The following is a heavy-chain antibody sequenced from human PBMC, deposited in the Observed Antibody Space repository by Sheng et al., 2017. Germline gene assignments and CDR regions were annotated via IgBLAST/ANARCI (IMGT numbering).Heavy chain of an antibody. Sequence: QVQLQESGPGLVKPSETLSLTCAVSGYSISSGYYWGWIRQPPGKGLEWIGSIYHSGSTYYNPSLKSRVTISVDTSKNQFSLKLSSVTAADTAVYYCARVSGSYFFDYWGQGTLVTVSS. CDR3: ARVSGSYFFDY. CDR1: GYSISSGYY. CDR2: IYHSGST. D-gene: IGHD1-26*01. V-gene: IGHV4-38-2*01. J-gene: IGHJ4*02.